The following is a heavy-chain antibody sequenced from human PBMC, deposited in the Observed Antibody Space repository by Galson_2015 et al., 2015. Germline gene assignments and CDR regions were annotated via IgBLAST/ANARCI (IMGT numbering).Heavy chain of an antibody. Sequence: ETLSLTCTVSGGSISSRSCYWGWIRQPPGKGLEWIGSIYYSGSTYYNPSLKSRVTISVDTSKNQFSLKLSSVTAADTAVYYCASLRSWIQLWKRVYYFDYWGQGTLVTVSS. CDR3: ASLRSWIQLWKRVYYFDY. V-gene: IGHV4-39*01. CDR1: GGSISSRSCY. D-gene: IGHD5-18*01. CDR2: IYYSGST. J-gene: IGHJ4*02.